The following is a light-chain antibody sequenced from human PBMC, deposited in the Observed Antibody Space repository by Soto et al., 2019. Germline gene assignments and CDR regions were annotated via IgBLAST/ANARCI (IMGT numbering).Light chain of an antibody. CDR1: QSVSSSY. CDR3: QQYGSSPLIT. V-gene: IGKV3-20*01. CDR2: GAS. J-gene: IGKJ5*01. Sequence: EIVLTQSPGTLSLSPGERATLSCRASQSVSSSYLAWFQQKPGQAPSLLIYGASNRATGIPDRFSGSASGTDFTLTISRLEPEDFAVYYCQQYGSSPLITFGQGTRLEIK.